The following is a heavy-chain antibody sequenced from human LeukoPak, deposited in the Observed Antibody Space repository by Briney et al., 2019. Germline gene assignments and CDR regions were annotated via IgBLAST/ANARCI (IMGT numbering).Heavy chain of an antibody. CDR2: ISYDGSNK. CDR3: AGTEIRGAFDI. CDR1: GFTFSSYS. Sequence: GGSLRLSCAASGFTFSSYSMHWVRQAPGKGLEWVAAISYDGSNKYHADSVKGRFTISRDNSKNTLYLQMNSLRAEDTAVYYCAGTEIRGAFDIWGQGTMVTVSS. J-gene: IGHJ3*02. V-gene: IGHV3-30*04. D-gene: IGHD1-1*01.